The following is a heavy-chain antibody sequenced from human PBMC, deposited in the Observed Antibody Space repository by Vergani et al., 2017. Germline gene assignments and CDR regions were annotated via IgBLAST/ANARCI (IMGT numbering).Heavy chain of an antibody. J-gene: IGHJ6*03. D-gene: IGHD5-12*01. Sequence: EVQLVESGGGLVKPGGSLRLSCAASGFIFSNAWMSLVRQAPGKGLEWVGRIKSKTDGGTTDYAAPVKGRFTISRDNSKNTLYLQMNSLRAEDTAVYYCAKHGGYSGYGPHPIDPPYYYYYMDVWGKGTTVTVSS. CDR2: IKSKTDGGTT. CDR1: GFIFSNAW. CDR3: AKHGGYSGYGPHPIDPPYYYYYMDV. V-gene: IGHV3-15*01.